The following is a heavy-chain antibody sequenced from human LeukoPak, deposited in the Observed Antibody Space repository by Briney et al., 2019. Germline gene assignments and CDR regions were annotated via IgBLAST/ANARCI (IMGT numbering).Heavy chain of an antibody. CDR3: AREAAAAGENYFDY. D-gene: IGHD6-13*01. J-gene: IGHJ4*02. CDR1: GGTFSSYA. V-gene: IGHV1-2*02. Sequence: ASVKVSCKASGGTFSSYAISWVRQAPGQGLEWMGWINPNSGGTNYAQKFQGRVTMTRDMSISTAYMELSRLRSDDTAVYYCAREAAAAGENYFDYWGQGTLVTVSS. CDR2: INPNSGGT.